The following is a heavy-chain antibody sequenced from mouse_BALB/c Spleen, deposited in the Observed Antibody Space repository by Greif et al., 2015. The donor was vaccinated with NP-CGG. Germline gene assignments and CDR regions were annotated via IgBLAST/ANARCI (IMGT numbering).Heavy chain of an antibody. J-gene: IGHJ3*01. CDR3: TRDGFAY. V-gene: IGHV1S22*01. CDR1: GYTFTSYW. Sequence: LQQSGSELVRPGASVKLSCKASGYTFTSYWVHWVKQRHGQGLEWIGNIYPGSGSTNYDEKFKSKGTLTVDTSSSTAYMHLSSLTSEDSAVYYCTRDGFAYWGQGTLVTVSA. CDR2: IYPGSGST.